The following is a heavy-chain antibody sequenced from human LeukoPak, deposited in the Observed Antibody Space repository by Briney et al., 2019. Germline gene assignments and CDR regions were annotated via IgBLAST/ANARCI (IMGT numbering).Heavy chain of an antibody. CDR1: GFIFSDYN. V-gene: IGHV3-21*01. D-gene: IGHD6-13*01. CDR2: ISSSSSYI. CDR3: ARAGDGIAAPDAFDI. Sequence: GGSLRLSCEASGFIFSDYNMNWVRQAPGKGLEWVSSISSSSSYIYYADSVKGRFTISRDNAKNSLYLQMNSLRAEDTAVYYCARAGDGIAAPDAFDIWGQGTMVTVSS. J-gene: IGHJ3*02.